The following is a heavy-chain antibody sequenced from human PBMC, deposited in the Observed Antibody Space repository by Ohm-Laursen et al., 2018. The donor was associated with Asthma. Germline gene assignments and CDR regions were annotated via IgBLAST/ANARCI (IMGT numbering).Heavy chain of an antibody. CDR1: GFTFSHYN. CDR2: ITDTSRYI. D-gene: IGHD2-15*01. V-gene: IGHV3-21*01. Sequence: SLRLSCTAPGFTFSHYNMNWVRQAPGKGLEWVSSITDTSRYIKYADSVKGRFTISRDNAKNSLYLQMNSLRAEDTAVYYCARGWDYWGQGTLVTVSS. J-gene: IGHJ4*02. CDR3: ARGWDY.